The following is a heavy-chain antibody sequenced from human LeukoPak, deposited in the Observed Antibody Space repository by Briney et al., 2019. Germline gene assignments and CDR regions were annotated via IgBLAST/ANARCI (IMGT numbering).Heavy chain of an antibody. CDR2: IHYSGST. J-gene: IGHJ4*02. CDR3: SRAGTGFNIPGVY. CDR1: GASISSHY. Sequence: ASETLSLTCSVSGASISSHYWSWIRQPPGKGLEWIGYIHYSGSTNCTPSLKSRVTISLDTSKNQFSLKLTSVTAADTAVYYCSRAGTGFNIPGVYWGEGTLVTVSS. V-gene: IGHV4-59*11. D-gene: IGHD1-14*01.